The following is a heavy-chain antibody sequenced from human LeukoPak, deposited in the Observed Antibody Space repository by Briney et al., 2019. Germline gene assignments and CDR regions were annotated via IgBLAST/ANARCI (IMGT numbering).Heavy chain of an antibody. CDR3: ASADGSGWYYFDY. Sequence: PGGSLRLSCAASGFTFSSYAMHWVRQAPGKGLEWVAAISYDGSNKYYADSVKGRFTISRDNSKNTLYLQMNSLRAEDTAVYYCASADGSGWYYFDYWGQGTLVTVSS. J-gene: IGHJ4*02. CDR2: ISYDGSNK. D-gene: IGHD6-19*01. V-gene: IGHV3-30-3*01. CDR1: GFTFSSYA.